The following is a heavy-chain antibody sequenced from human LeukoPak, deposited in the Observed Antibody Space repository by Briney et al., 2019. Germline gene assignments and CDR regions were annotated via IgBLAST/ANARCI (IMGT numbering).Heavy chain of an antibody. CDR3: AKDRASSGATYYFDY. CDR1: GFTFSSYG. CDR2: ISYDGSNK. J-gene: IGHJ4*02. D-gene: IGHD3-22*01. Sequence: HPGRSLRLSCAASGFTFSSYGMHWVRQAPGKGLEWVAVISYDGSNKYYADSVKGRFTISRDDSKNTLYLQMNSLRAEDTAVYYCAKDRASSGATYYFDYWGQGTLVTVSS. V-gene: IGHV3-30*18.